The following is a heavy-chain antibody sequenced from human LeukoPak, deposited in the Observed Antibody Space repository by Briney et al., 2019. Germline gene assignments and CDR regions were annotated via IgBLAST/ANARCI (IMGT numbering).Heavy chain of an antibody. Sequence: GGSLRLSCAVSGFRFSDYYMSWIRQAPGKGLEWVSYISSSGRTIFYADSVKGRFTISRDNARNVLYLQMNSLRAEDTAVYYCARDRRDYDFWSGYYTFDPTNTRVSWIDPWGQGTLVTVSS. CDR1: GFRFSDYY. D-gene: IGHD3-3*01. CDR2: ISSSGRTI. CDR3: ARDRRDYDFWSGYYTFDPTNTRVSWIDP. V-gene: IGHV3-11*01. J-gene: IGHJ5*02.